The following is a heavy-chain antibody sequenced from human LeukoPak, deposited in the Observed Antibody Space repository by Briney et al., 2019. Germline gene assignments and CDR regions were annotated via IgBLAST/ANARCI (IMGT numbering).Heavy chain of an antibody. D-gene: IGHD2-15*01. V-gene: IGHV3-23*01. CDR1: GFTFSGHA. J-gene: IGHJ4*02. CDR3: ARRLSGRVDS. Sequence: PGGSLRLSCAASGFTFSGHAMHWVRQAPGEGLEWVSIISGSGGNTYYADSVKGRFTISRDNSKNTLYLQMNSLRAEDTAVYYCARRLSGRVDSWGQGTLVTVSS. CDR2: ISGSGGNT.